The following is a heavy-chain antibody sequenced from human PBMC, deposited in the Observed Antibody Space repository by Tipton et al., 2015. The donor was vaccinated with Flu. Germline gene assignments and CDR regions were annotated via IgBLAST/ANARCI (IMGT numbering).Heavy chain of an antibody. D-gene: IGHD3-16*01. CDR2: ITWNSGNS. CDR3: VKDSEFGADLFDI. CDR1: GSNFQNYG. J-gene: IGHJ4*02. Sequence: FLRLSCAASGSNFQNYGVHWVRQVPGKGPEWVSGITWNSGNSGFADSVKGRFTISRDNSKKVLYLEMNSLRVEDTALYYCVKDSEFGADLFDIWGQGTLVTVSA. V-gene: IGHV3-9*01.